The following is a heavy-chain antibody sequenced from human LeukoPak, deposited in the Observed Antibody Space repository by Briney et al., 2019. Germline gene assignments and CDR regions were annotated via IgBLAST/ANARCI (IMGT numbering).Heavy chain of an antibody. D-gene: IGHD3-10*01. CDR1: GLTFSNYA. CDR3: AKRGIMIRGVTKIGFHKEAYYFDC. V-gene: IGHV3-23*01. Sequence: GGSLRLSCAASGLTFSNYAMSWVRQAPGKGLEWVSGISDSGGSTYYADSVKGRFIISRDNSKNTLYLQMNSLRAEDTAVYYCAKRGIMIRGVTKIGFHKEAYYFDCWGQGTLVTVSS. CDR2: ISDSGGST. J-gene: IGHJ4*02.